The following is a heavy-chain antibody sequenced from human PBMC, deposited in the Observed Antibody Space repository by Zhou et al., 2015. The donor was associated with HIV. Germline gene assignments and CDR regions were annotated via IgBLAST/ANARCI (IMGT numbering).Heavy chain of an antibody. V-gene: IGHV1-46*01. CDR2: INPSGGST. D-gene: IGHD3-9*01. CDR1: GYTFTSYY. Sequence: QVQLVQSGAEVKKSGASVKVSCKASGYTFTSYYMHWVRQAPGQGLEWMGIINPSGGSTSYAQKFQGRVTMTSDTSTSTVYMDLSSLRSADTAVYYCARDLVSPYIVLRHFVLVVSPRLTYYGLVRLGPKDRRSPSP. J-gene: IGHJ6*02. CDR3: ARDLVSPYIVLRHFVLVVSPRLTYYGLVR.